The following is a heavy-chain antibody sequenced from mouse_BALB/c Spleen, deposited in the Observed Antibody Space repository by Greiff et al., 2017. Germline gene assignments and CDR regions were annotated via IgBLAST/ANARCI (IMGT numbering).Heavy chain of an antibody. CDR3: ARNYGSSYAMDY. CDR2: IDPSDSYT. CDR1: GYTFTSYW. Sequence: VQLQQPGAELVKPGASVKLSCKASGYTFTSYWMHWVKQRPGQGLEWIGEIDPSDSYTNYNQKFKGKATLTVDKSSSTAYMQLSSLTSEDSAVYYCARNYGSSYAMDYWGQGTSVTVSS. J-gene: IGHJ4*01. D-gene: IGHD1-1*01. V-gene: IGHV1-69*02.